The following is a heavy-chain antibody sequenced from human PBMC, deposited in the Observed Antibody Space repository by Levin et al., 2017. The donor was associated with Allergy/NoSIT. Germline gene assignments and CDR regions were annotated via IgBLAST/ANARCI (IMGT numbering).Heavy chain of an antibody. V-gene: IGHV3-30*03. Sequence: GGSLRLSCAASGFTFSSYGMHWVRQAPGKGLEWVAVISYDGSNKYYADSVKGRFTISRDNSKNTLYLQMNSLRAEDTAVYYCATYDGTYYDILTGYNDAFDIWGQGTMVTVSS. CDR3: ATYDGTYYDILTGYNDAFDI. CDR2: ISYDGSNK. D-gene: IGHD3-9*01. J-gene: IGHJ3*02. CDR1: GFTFSSYG.